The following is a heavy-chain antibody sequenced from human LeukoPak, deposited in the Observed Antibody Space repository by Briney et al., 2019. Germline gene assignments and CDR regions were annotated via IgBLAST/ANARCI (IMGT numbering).Heavy chain of an antibody. CDR3: ARDLILGCSGGSCEFDP. CDR2: IKQDGSEK. D-gene: IGHD2-15*01. V-gene: IGHV3-7*03. J-gene: IGHJ5*02. Sequence: GGSLRLSCAASGFTFSSYWMSWVRQAPGKGLEWVANIKQDGSEKYYVGSVKGRFTVSRDNAKNSLYLQMNSLRAEDTAMYYCARDLILGCSGGSCEFDPWGQGTLVTVSS. CDR1: GFTFSSYW.